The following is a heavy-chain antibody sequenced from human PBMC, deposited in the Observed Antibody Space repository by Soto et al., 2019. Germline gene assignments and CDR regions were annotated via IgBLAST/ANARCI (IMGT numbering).Heavy chain of an antibody. CDR2: ISSNGGST. Sequence: GGSLRLSCSASGFTFSSYAMHWVRQAPGKGLEYVSAISSNGGSTYYADSVKGRFTISRDNSKNTLYLQMSSLRAEDTAVYYCVKLSARYSSGWSFYYYYGMDVWGQGTTVTV. V-gene: IGHV3-64D*06. CDR1: GFTFSSYA. J-gene: IGHJ6*02. CDR3: VKLSARYSSGWSFYYYYGMDV. D-gene: IGHD6-19*01.